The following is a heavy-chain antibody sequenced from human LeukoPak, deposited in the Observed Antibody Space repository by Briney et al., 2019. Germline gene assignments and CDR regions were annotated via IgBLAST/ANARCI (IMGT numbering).Heavy chain of an antibody. CDR2: IKQDGSEK. D-gene: IGHD3-10*01. Sequence: GGSLRLSCAASGFTFSSYSMSWARQAPGKGLEWVANIKQDGSEKYYVDSVKGRFTISRDNAKNSLYLQMNSLRAEDTAVYYCATDVLLWFGATIWGQGALVTVSS. V-gene: IGHV3-7*03. CDR3: ATDVLLWFGATI. J-gene: IGHJ4*02. CDR1: GFTFSSYS.